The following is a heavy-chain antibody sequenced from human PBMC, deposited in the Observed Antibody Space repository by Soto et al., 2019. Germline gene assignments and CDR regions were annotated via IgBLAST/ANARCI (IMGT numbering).Heavy chain of an antibody. CDR2: ISGYNGNT. CDR3: ARKSSTSSWFDP. V-gene: IGHV1-18*01. Sequence: QVQLVQSGAEVKKPGSSVKVSCKASGGTFSSYGISWVRQAPGQGLEWMGWISGYNGNTNYAQKFQARVTMTTDTSTRTAYMELRSLRSDDTALYYCARKSSTSSWFDPWGQGTLVTVSS. D-gene: IGHD2-2*01. J-gene: IGHJ5*02. CDR1: GGTFSSYG.